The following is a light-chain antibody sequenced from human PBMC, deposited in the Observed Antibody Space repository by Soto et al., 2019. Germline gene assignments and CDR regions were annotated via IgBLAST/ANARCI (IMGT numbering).Light chain of an antibody. CDR3: QQYDNLLWT. CDR1: QDISNH. J-gene: IGKJ1*01. CDR2: DAS. V-gene: IGKV1-33*01. Sequence: DIQMTQSPSSVSASVGDRVTITCQASQDISNHLNWYQQKPGKAPELLIYDASNLETGVPSMFSGSGSGTDFTFTISSLQPEDIATYYCQQYDNLLWTFGQGTKVEIK.